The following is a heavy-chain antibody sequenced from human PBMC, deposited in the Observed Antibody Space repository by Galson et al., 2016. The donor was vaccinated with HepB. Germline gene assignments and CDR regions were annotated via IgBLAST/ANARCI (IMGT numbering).Heavy chain of an antibody. D-gene: IGHD4-17*01. CDR1: GGSISNNAYY. Sequence: LTCTVSGGSISNNAYYWGWIRQPPGKGLEWIGSVYYSGNKYYDPSLKSRVTISVDTSKNQFSLQLSSVTAADTAVYYCATTVTRTYWYFALWGLGTLVTVSS. CDR3: ATTVTRTYWYFAL. V-gene: IGHV4-39*01. J-gene: IGHJ2*01. CDR2: VYYSGNK.